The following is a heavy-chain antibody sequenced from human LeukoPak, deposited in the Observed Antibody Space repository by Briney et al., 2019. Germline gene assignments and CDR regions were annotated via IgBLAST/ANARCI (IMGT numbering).Heavy chain of an antibody. J-gene: IGHJ6*03. D-gene: IGHD6-13*01. Sequence: SETLSLTCTVSGGSISSSSYYWSWIRQPAGKGLEWIGRIYTSGSTNYNPSLKSRVTMSVDTSKNQFSLKLSSVTAADTAVYYCARSSSWYGYYYYYYMDVWGKGTTVTVSS. CDR2: IYTSGST. V-gene: IGHV4-61*02. CDR3: ARSSSWYGYYYYYYMDV. CDR1: GGSISSSSYY.